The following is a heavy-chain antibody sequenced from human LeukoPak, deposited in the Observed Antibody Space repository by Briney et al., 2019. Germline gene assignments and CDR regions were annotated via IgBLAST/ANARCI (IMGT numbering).Heavy chain of an antibody. J-gene: IGHJ5*02. V-gene: IGHV3-21*01. Sequence: PGGSLRLSCAASGFTFSSYSMNWVRQAPGKGLEWVSSIGGSSSSIYYADSVKGRFTISRDNAKNALYLQMNSLRAEDTAVYYCAREVEVQFDPWGQGILVTVSS. D-gene: IGHD2-15*01. CDR3: AREVEVQFDP. CDR1: GFTFSSYS. CDR2: IGGSSSSI.